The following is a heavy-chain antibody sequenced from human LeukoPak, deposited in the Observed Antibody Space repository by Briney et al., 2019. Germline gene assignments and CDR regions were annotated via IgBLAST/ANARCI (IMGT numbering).Heavy chain of an antibody. D-gene: IGHD3-22*01. V-gene: IGHV4-59*01. CDR3: ARSTYYDSSGYFDY. CDR2: IYHSGST. Sequence: SETLSLTCTVSGGSISTYYWSWIRQPPGKGLEWIGSIYHSGSTYYNPSLKSRVTISVDTSKNQFSLKLSSVTAADAAVYFCARSTYYDSSGYFDYWGQGTLVTVSS. J-gene: IGHJ4*02. CDR1: GGSISTYY.